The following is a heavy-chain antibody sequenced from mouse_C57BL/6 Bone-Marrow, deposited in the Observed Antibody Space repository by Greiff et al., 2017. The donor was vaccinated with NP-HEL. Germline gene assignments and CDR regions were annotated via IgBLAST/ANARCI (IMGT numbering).Heavy chain of an antibody. D-gene: IGHD3-2*02. V-gene: IGHV5-6*02. Sequence: EVKVVESGGDLVKPGGSLKLSCAASGFTFSSYGMSWVRQTPDKRLEWVATISSGGSYTYYLDSVKGRFTISRDNAKNTLYLQMSSLKSEVTAMYYCARRAQATGFYAMDYWGQGTSVTVSS. CDR3: ARRAQATGFYAMDY. CDR1: GFTFSSYG. J-gene: IGHJ4*01. CDR2: ISSGGSYT.